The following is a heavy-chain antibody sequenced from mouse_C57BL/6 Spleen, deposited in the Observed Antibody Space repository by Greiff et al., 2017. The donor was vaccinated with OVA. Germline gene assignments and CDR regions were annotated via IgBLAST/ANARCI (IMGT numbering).Heavy chain of an antibody. Sequence: EVKLQESGPGLVKPSQSLSLTCSVTGYSITSGYYWNWIRQFPGNKLEWMGFISYDGSNNYNPSLKNRTSITRDTAKNPFFLKLNSVTTEDTATDYCAREDYGSSHYAMDYWGQGTSVTVSS. CDR3: AREDYGSSHYAMDY. J-gene: IGHJ4*01. CDR2: ISYDGSN. D-gene: IGHD1-1*01. CDR1: GYSITSGYY. V-gene: IGHV3-6*01.